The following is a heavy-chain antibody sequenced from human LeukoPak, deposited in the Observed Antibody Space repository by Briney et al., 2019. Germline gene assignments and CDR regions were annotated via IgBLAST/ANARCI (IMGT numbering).Heavy chain of an antibody. CDR2: ISGSGGGT. D-gene: IGHD5-12*01. V-gene: IGHV3-23*01. J-gene: IGHJ5*02. CDR1: GFTFSSYT. CDR3: AKAFSAYENWPPNWFDP. Sequence: GGSLRLSCAASGFTFSSYTMSWVRQAPGKGLEWVSAISGSGGGTYYADSVKGRLTISRDNSKNTLYLQMSSLRAEDTAVYYCAKAFSAYENWPPNWFDPWGQGTLVTVSS.